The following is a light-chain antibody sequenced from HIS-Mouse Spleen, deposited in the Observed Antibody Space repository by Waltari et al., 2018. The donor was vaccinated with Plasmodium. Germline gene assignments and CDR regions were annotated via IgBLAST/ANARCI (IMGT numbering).Light chain of an antibody. J-gene: IGKJ4*01. CDR2: DAS. V-gene: IGKV3-11*01. Sequence: IVLTQSPATLYLSPGERATLSCRASKSVRRYLAWYQQKPGQAPRLLIYDASNRATGIPARFSGSGSGTDFTLTISSLEPEDFAVYYCQQRSNWPSLTFGGGTKVEIK. CDR1: KSVRRY. CDR3: QQRSNWPSLT.